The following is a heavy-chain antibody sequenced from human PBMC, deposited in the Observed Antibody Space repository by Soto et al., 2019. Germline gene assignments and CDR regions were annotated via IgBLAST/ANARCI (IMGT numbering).Heavy chain of an antibody. J-gene: IGHJ6*03. CDR2: ISYDGSNK. CDR1: GFTFSSYG. V-gene: IGHV3-30*18. Sequence: GGSLRLSCAASGFTFSSYGMHWVRQAPGKGLEWVAVISYDGSNKYYADSVKGRFTISRDNSKNTLYLQMNSLRAEDTAVYYCAKVPYSSSSDFYYYYMDVWGKGTTVTVSS. CDR3: AKVPYSSSSDFYYYYMDV. D-gene: IGHD6-6*01.